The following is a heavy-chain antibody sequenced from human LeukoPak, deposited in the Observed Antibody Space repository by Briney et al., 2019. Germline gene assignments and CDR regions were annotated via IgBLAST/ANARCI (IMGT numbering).Heavy chain of an antibody. J-gene: IGHJ4*02. D-gene: IGHD3-22*01. V-gene: IGHV5-51*01. Sequence: GESLKISCKGSGYSFTSYWIGWVRQMPGKGLEWMGIIYPGDSDTRYSPSFQGQVTISVDKSISTAYLQWSSLKASDTAMYYCARCYYDSSGYYYFDYWGQGTLVTVSS. CDR1: GYSFTSYW. CDR2: IYPGDSDT. CDR3: ARCYYDSSGYYYFDY.